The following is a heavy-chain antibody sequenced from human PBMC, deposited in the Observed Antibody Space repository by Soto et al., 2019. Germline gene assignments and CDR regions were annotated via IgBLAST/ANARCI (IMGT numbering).Heavy chain of an antibody. CDR2: IYYRGNA. J-gene: IGHJ6*03. V-gene: IGHV4-39*01. CDR1: DDSIDSDKYY. CDR3: ATRGSSGYDSEPSRKYYYYYYYYMDV. Sequence: SETLSLTCSVSDDSIDSDKYYWGWIRQPPGKGLEWIGSIYYRGNAYYNPSLQTRVTISLDKSKSQFSLKLNSVTAADTAVYYCATRGSSGYDSEPSRKYYYYYYYYMDVCGKGTTVTVSS. D-gene: IGHD5-12*01.